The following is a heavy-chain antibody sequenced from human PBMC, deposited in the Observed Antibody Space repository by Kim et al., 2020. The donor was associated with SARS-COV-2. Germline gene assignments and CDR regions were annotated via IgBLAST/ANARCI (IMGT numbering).Heavy chain of an antibody. CDR3: ARSGKTYGDSDLPYYMDV. D-gene: IGHD4-17*01. CDR1: GFTFSSYD. J-gene: IGHJ6*03. Sequence: GGSLRLSCAASGFTFSSYDMHWVRQATGKGLEWVSAIGTAGDTYYPGSVTGRFTISRDNAKNSLYLQINSLRAGDTAENYCARSGKTYGDSDLPYYMDV. V-gene: IGHV3-13*01. CDR2: IGTAGDT.